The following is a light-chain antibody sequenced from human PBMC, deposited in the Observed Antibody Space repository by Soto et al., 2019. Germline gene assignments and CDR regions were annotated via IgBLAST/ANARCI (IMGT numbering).Light chain of an antibody. J-gene: IGLJ2*01. CDR1: SGSIASNY. CDR3: QSYDSSNHGV. Sequence: NFMLTQPHSVSESPGKTVTISCTRSSGSIASNYVQWYQQRPGSAPTTVIYEDNQIPSGVPDRFSGSIDSSSNSASLTISGLKTEDEADYYCQSYDSSNHGVFGGGTKLTVL. CDR2: EDN. V-gene: IGLV6-57*04.